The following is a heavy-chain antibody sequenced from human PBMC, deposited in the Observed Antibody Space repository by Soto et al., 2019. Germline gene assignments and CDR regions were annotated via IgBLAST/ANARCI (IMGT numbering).Heavy chain of an antibody. CDR2: IYYSGST. Sequence: PSETLSLTCTVSGGSISNYYWSWIRQPPGKGLEWIGYIYYSGSTNYNPSLKSRFSISRDNAKNSLHLQMTSLRADDTGVYYCAAYHSIWGIYWGHGTLVTVSS. J-gene: IGHJ4*01. CDR1: GGSISNYY. D-gene: IGHD6-13*01. V-gene: IGHV4-59*08. CDR3: AAYHSIWGIY.